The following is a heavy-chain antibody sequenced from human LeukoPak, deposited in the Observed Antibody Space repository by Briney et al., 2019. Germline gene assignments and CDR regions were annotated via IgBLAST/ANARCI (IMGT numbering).Heavy chain of an antibody. J-gene: IGHJ4*02. CDR2: ISGSGGTT. CDR1: GFTFSSYG. V-gene: IGHV3-23*01. CDR3: TTDPSRPYYYDSSGYYQMVDY. Sequence: GGSLRLSCAASGFTFSSYGMSWVRQAPGKGLEWVSHISGSGGTTYYADSVKGRFTITRDNSKNTLYLQMNSLKTEDTAVYYCTTDPSRPYYYDSSGYYQMVDYWGQGTLVTVSS. D-gene: IGHD3-22*01.